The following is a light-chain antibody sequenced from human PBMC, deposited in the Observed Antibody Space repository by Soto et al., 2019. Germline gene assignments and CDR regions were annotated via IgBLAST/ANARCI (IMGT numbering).Light chain of an antibody. V-gene: IGKV1-9*01. CDR1: QGISSY. CDR3: QQLNSL. Sequence: IQLTQSPSSLSASVGDRVTITCRASQGISSYLAWYQQKPGKAPKLLIYAASTLQSGVPSRFSGSGSGTDFTLTISSLQPEDFATYYCQQLNSLFGGGTNVEIK. J-gene: IGKJ4*01. CDR2: AAS.